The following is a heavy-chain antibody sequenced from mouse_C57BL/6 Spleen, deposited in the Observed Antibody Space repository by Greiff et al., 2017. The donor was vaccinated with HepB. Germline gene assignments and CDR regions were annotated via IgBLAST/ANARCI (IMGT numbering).Heavy chain of an antibody. CDR3: ERGGLDGYFDY. J-gene: IGHJ2*01. D-gene: IGHD2-3*01. V-gene: IGHV1-72*01. CDR1: GYTFTSYW. CDR2: IDPNSGGT. Sequence: QVQLKQPGAELVKPGASVKLSCKASGYTFTSYWMHWVKQRPGRGLEWIGRIDPNSGGTKYNEKFKSKATLTVDKPSSPAYMQLSSLTSEDSAVYYCERGGLDGYFDYWGQGTTLTVSS.